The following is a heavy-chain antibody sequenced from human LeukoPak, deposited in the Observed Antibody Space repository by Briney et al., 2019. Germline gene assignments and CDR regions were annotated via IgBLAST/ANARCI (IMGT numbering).Heavy chain of an antibody. J-gene: IGHJ3*02. CDR2: INPTAGNT. Sequence: ASVKVSCKASGYTFSNYYLHWVRQAPGQGLEWMGFINPTAGNTYYAQRFQGRVTMTRNTSTSTVYMELSSLRSGDTAVYYCARVESWEHSGSSQDALDIWGQGTMVTVSS. CDR1: GYTFSNYY. D-gene: IGHD1-26*01. CDR3: ARVESWEHSGSSQDALDI. V-gene: IGHV1-46*01.